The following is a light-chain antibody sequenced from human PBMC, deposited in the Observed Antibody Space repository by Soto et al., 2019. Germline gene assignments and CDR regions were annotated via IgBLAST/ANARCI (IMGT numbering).Light chain of an antibody. CDR1: QSVSSK. J-gene: IGKJ4*01. CDR3: QQYHTWPPLT. Sequence: EIVMTQSPPTLFVSPGESATLSCWASQSVSSKLAWYQQRPGQAPRLLIYGAFTRATGVPARFSGSGSGTEFTLTITSLQSEDFAVYYCQQYHTWPPLTFGGGTKVEIK. V-gene: IGKV3-15*01. CDR2: GAF.